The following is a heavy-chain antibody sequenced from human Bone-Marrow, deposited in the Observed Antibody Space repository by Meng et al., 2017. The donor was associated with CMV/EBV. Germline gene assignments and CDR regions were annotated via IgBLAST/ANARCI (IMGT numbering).Heavy chain of an antibody. Sequence: ASVKVSCKASGYTFISYDINWVRQATGQGLEWMGWMNPNSGNTDYAQKFQGRVTMTRNTSISTAYMGVSSLRSADTAAYYCARERRDYDFWSGYYAGYYFDYWGQGTLVTVSS. V-gene: IGHV1-8*01. CDR3: ARERRDYDFWSGYYAGYYFDY. CDR1: GYTFISYD. CDR2: MNPNSGNT. D-gene: IGHD3-3*01. J-gene: IGHJ4*02.